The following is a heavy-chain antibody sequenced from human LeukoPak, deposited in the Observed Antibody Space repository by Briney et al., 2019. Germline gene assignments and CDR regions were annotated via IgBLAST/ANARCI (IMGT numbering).Heavy chain of an antibody. CDR1: GFTFSSYA. V-gene: IGHV3-30-3*01. Sequence: PGGSLRLSCAASGFTFSSYAMHWVRQAPGKGLEWVAVISYDGSKKYYADSVKGRFTISRDNSKNTLYLQMNSLRAEDTAVYYCARDGAPRAGGLFAYWGQGSLVTVSS. CDR2: ISYDGSKK. D-gene: IGHD1-26*01. CDR3: ARDGAPRAGGLFAY. J-gene: IGHJ4*02.